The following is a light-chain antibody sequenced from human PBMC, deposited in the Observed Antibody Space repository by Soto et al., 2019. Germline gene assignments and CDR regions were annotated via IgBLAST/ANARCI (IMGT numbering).Light chain of an antibody. J-gene: IGKJ4*01. Sequence: VMTQSAATVSVAPGERVTFSCRASQGVSRKLAWYQHKPGQAPRLLISGASTGATGIPARFSGSGSGTEFTLTISSLQSEDCAIYYCQQYHTWPITFGGGTKVDIK. CDR3: QQYHTWPIT. CDR2: GAS. V-gene: IGKV3-15*01. CDR1: QGVSRK.